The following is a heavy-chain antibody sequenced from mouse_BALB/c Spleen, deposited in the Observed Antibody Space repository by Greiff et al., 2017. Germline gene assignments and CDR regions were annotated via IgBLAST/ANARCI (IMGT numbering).Heavy chain of an antibody. CDR1: GFNIKDTY. CDR2: IDPANGNT. J-gene: IGHJ2*01. D-gene: IGHD2-3*01. V-gene: IGHV14-3*02. CDR3: ARSLDGYSLDY. Sequence: EVQLQQSGAELVKPGASVKLSCTASGFNIKDTYMHWVKQKPEQGLEWIGRIDPANGNTKYDPKFQGKATITADTSSNTAYLQLSSLTSEDTAVYYCARSLDGYSLDYWGQGTTLTVSS.